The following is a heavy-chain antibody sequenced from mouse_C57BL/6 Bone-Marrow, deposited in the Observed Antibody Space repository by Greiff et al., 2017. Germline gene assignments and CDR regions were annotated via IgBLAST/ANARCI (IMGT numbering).Heavy chain of an antibody. CDR3: ARLRRGDY. CDR1: GYTFTSYT. CDR2: INPSSGYT. V-gene: IGHV1-4*01. Sequence: VKLMESGAELARPGASVKMSCKASGYTFTSYTMHWVKQRPGQGLEWIGYINPSSGYTKYNQKFKDKATLTADKSSSTAYMQLSSLTSEDSAVYYCARLRRGDYWCQGTLVTVSA. J-gene: IGHJ3*01.